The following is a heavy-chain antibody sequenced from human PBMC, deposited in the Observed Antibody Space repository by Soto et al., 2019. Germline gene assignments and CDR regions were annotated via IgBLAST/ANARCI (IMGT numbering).Heavy chain of an antibody. Sequence: ASVKVSCKASGYTFTSYAMHWVRQAPGQRLEWMGWINAGNGNTKYSQKFQGRVTITRDTSASTAYMELSSLRSEDTAMYYCARDYDIRVATTNQFDYWGQGTLVTVSS. CDR2: INAGNGNT. V-gene: IGHV1-3*01. CDR1: GYTFTSYA. D-gene: IGHD5-12*01. J-gene: IGHJ4*02. CDR3: ARDYDIRVATTNQFDY.